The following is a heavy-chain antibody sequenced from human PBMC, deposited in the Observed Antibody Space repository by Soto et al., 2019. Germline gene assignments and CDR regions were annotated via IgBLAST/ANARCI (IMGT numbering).Heavy chain of an antibody. CDR3: ARDFAWAFDY. Sequence: EVQLVESGGGLVQPGGSLRLSCVASGFTFSSYSMNWVRQAPGKGLEWVSYISSNSRFINYADYVKGRFTISRDNAKNSLYLKMNSLRDEDTAVYYCARDFAWAFDYWGHGTLLTVSP. V-gene: IGHV3-48*02. CDR2: ISSNSRFI. J-gene: IGHJ4*01. CDR1: GFTFSSYS. D-gene: IGHD1-26*01.